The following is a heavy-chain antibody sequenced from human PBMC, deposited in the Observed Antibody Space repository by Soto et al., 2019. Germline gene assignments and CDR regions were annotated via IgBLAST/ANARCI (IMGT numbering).Heavy chain of an antibody. CDR2: ITSDTATI. V-gene: IGHV3-48*02. Sequence: EVPLVESGGGLVQPGGSLRLSCAASGFNFNIYSMNWVRQAPGKGLEWVSYITSDTATIHYADSVRGRFTISRDNAENSLFLQMNSLRDEDTATYYCARSVAGHFDYWGQGTLVTVSS. CDR3: ARSVAGHFDY. CDR1: GFNFNIYS. J-gene: IGHJ4*02. D-gene: IGHD6-19*01.